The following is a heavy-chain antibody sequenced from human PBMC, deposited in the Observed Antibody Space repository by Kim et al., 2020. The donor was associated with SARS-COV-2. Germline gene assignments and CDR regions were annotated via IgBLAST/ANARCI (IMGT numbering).Heavy chain of an antibody. J-gene: IGHJ1*01. Sequence: KYSVDSVKGRFTISRDDAKMYLQMNSLRAEDTAVYYCARTVTGTTESFEYWGQGTLVTVSS. V-gene: IGHV3-7*03. CDR3: ARTVTGTTESFEY. D-gene: IGHD6-19*01. CDR2: K.